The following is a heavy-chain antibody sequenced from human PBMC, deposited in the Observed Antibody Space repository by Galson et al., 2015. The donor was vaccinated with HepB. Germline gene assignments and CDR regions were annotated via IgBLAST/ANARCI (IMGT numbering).Heavy chain of an antibody. D-gene: IGHD4-23*01. CDR1: GSTLTELS. V-gene: IGHV1-24*01. CDR3: ATFNYGGNSGAFDI. Sequence: SVKVSCKVSGSTLTELSMHWVRRAPGKGLEWMGGFDPEDGETIYAQKFQGRVTMTEDTSTDTAYMELSSLRSEDTAVYYCATFNYGGNSGAFDIWGQGTMVTVSS. J-gene: IGHJ3*02. CDR2: FDPEDGET.